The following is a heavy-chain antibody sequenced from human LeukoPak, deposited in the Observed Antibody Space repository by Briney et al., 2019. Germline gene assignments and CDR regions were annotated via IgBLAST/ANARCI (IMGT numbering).Heavy chain of an antibody. CDR2: ISYDGRNK. Sequence: PGRSLRLSCAASGFTFSNYGMHWVRQASGKGLEWVVVISYDGRNKYYADSVKGRFTISRDTPKNTLNLQMNSLRADDTAVYYCASDSSGSLDYWGQGTLVTISS. J-gene: IGHJ4*02. D-gene: IGHD3-22*01. CDR1: GFTFSNYG. V-gene: IGHV3-30*03. CDR3: ASDSSGSLDY.